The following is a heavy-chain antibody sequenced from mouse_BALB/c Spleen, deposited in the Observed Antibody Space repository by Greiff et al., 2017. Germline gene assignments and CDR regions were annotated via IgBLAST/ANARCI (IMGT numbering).Heavy chain of an antibody. CDR2: IYPGDGDT. Sequence: QVQLQQSGPELVKPGASVKISCKASGYAFSSSWMNWVKQRPGQGLEWIGRIYPGDGDTNYNGKFKGKATLTADKSSSTAYMQLSSLTSVDSAVYFCARPDYYGSSYRDYWGQGTTLTVSS. CDR3: ARPDYYGSSYRDY. J-gene: IGHJ2*01. V-gene: IGHV1-82*01. D-gene: IGHD1-1*01. CDR1: GYAFSSSW.